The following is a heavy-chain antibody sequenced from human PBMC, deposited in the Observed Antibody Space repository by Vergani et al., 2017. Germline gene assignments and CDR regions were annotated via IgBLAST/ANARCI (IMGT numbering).Heavy chain of an antibody. CDR1: GYSISSGYY. CDR3: ARQISSSWDDACDI. V-gene: IGHV4-38-2*01. Sequence: QVQLQESGPGLVKPSETLSLTCAVSGYSISSGYYWGWIRQPPGKGLEWIGSIYHRGSTYYNPSLKSRVTISVDTSKNQFSLKLSSVTAADTAVYYCARQISSSWDDACDIWGQGTMVTVSS. CDR2: IYHRGST. D-gene: IGHD6-13*01. J-gene: IGHJ3*02.